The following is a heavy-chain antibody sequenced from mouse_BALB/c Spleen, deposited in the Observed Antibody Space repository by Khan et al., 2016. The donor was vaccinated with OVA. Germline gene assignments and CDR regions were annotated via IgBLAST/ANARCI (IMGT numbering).Heavy chain of an antibody. CDR3: TRSGYGTFAY. J-gene: IGHJ3*01. CDR1: GYIFTSYY. Sequence: QVQLKQSGAELVKPGASVKLSCKASGYIFTSYYMYWVKQRPGQGLEWIGEINPNNGDANFNKKFKNKAALTVDTSSITAYIQLSSLTSEDSAVFYCTRSGYGTFAYWGQGTLVTVSA. CDR2: INPNNGDA. V-gene: IGHV1S81*02. D-gene: IGHD2-1*01.